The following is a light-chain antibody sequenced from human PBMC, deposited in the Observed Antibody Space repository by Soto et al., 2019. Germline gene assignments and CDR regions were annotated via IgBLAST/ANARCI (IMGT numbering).Light chain of an antibody. V-gene: IGKV4-1*01. CDR2: WAS. CDR1: QSVLYSSNNKNY. J-gene: IGKJ2*01. CDR3: KQYYSTPQGT. Sequence: DIVMTQSPDSLAVSLGERATINCKSSQSVLYSSNNKNYLAWYQQKPGQPPKLLIYWASTRASGVPDRFSGSGCGTDFTLTISSLQAEDVAVYYSKQYYSTPQGTFGQGTKLEIK.